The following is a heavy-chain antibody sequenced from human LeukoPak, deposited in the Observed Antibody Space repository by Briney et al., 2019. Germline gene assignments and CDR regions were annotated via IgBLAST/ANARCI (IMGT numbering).Heavy chain of an antibody. CDR2: IIPILGIA. Sequence: GASVKVSCKASGGTFSSYAISWVRQAPGQGLEWMGRIIPILGIANYAQKFQGRVTITADKSTSTAYMELSSLRSEDTAVYYCASDLSSVVVTFDAGYYYGMDVWDQGTTVTVSS. CDR1: GGTFSSYA. J-gene: IGHJ6*02. D-gene: IGHD2-21*02. CDR3: ASDLSSVVVTFDAGYYYGMDV. V-gene: IGHV1-69*04.